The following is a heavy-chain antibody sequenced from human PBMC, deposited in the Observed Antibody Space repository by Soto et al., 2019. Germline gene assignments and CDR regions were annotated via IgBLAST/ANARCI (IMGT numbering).Heavy chain of an antibody. CDR2: INHSGIT. D-gene: IGHD1-1*01. CDR3: VRGPYNYNSRYFDY. Sequence: SETLSLTCTVSGGSFSGYFWTWIRQPPGKGLEWLAEINHSGITNYNPSVESRVSMSVDTSKNQFSLRLYSVTAADTAVYYCVRGPYNYNSRYFDYWGQGTQVTVSS. V-gene: IGHV4-34*01. J-gene: IGHJ4*02. CDR1: GGSFSGYF.